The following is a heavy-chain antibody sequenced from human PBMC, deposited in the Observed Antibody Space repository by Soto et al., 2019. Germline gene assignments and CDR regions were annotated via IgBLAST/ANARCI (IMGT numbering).Heavy chain of an antibody. V-gene: IGHV3-30-3*01. CDR2: ISYDGINK. J-gene: IGHJ4*02. CDR1: GFTFSTYA. Sequence: QVQLVESGGGVVQPGRSLRLSCAASGFTFSTYAMHWVRQAPGTGLEWVAVISYDGINKYEADSVKGRFTISRDNSKNTLYLQMTSLRAEDTAVYYCARDSRAPAIVVAGVHGLDQWGQGTLVTVSS. CDR3: ARDSRAPAIVVAGVHGLDQ. D-gene: IGHD6-19*01.